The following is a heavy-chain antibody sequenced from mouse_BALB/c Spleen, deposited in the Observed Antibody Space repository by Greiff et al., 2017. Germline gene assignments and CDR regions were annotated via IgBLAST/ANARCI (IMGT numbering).Heavy chain of an antibody. D-gene: IGHD2-2*01. V-gene: IGHV14-3*02. J-gene: IGHJ4*01. CDR3: ARGGIYYGSYYAMDY. CDR2: IDPANGNT. Sequence: VQLQQSGAELVKPGASVKLSCTASGFNIKDTYMHWVKQRPEQGLEWIGRIDPANGNTKYDPKFQGKATITADTSSNTAYLQLSSLTSEDTAVYYCARGGIYYGSYYAMDYWGQGTSVTVSS. CDR1: GFNIKDTY.